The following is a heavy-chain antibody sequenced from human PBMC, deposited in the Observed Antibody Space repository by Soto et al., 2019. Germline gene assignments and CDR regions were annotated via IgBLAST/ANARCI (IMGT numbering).Heavy chain of an antibody. CDR3: ASIYRYYYMDV. J-gene: IGHJ6*03. Sequence: SETLSLTCTVSGGSISSYYWSWIRQPPGRGLEWIGYIYYSGSTNYNPSLKSRVTISVDASKNQFSLKLSSVTAADTAVYYCASIYRYYYMDVWGKGPTVTVSS. CDR2: IYYSGST. V-gene: IGHV4-59*01. CDR1: GGSISSYY. D-gene: IGHD4-4*01.